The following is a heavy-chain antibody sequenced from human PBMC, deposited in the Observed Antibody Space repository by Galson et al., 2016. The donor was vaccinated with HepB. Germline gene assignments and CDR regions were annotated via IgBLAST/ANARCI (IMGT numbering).Heavy chain of an antibody. D-gene: IGHD3-22*01. CDR1: GFTFSSYD. CDR3: AREPPYDGSGYAMDV. V-gene: IGHV3-13*05. Sequence: SLRLSCAASGFTFSSYDFHWVRQATGKGLEWISAISAGGDPYYAGSVKGRFTISKENAKNALYLQMNTLSAGDTAVYYCAREPPYDGSGYAMDVWGIGTTVTVSS. J-gene: IGHJ6*04. CDR2: ISAGGDP.